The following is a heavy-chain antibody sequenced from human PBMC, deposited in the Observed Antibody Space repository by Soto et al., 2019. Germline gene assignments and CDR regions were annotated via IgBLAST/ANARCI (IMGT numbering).Heavy chain of an antibody. Sequence: SETLSLTCTVSGGSISSYYWSWIRQPPGKGLEWIGYISFSGITNYNPSLNSRVTISIETSKNQFSLKLSSVTVADTAIYYCARTTASGYMDVWGKGTKVTVSS. D-gene: IGHD4-17*01. J-gene: IGHJ6*03. CDR3: ARTTASGYMDV. V-gene: IGHV4-59*08. CDR2: ISFSGIT. CDR1: GGSISSYY.